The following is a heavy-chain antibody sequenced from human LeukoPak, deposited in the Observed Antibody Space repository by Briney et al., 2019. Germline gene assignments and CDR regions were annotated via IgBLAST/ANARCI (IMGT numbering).Heavy chain of an antibody. Sequence: SETLSPTCTVSGGSISSYYWSWIRQPPGKGLEWIGYIYYSGSTNYNPSLKSRVTISVDTSKNQFSLKLSSVTAADTAVYYCARGLENDAFDIWGRGTMVTVSS. CDR2: IYYSGST. V-gene: IGHV4-59*01. CDR1: GGSISSYY. J-gene: IGHJ3*02. CDR3: ARGLENDAFDI.